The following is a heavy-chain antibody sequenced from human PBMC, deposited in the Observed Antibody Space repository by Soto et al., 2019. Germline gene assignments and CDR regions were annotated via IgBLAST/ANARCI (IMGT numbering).Heavy chain of an antibody. CDR2: INPNSGGT. CDR1: GYTFTGYY. D-gene: IGHD2-2*01. CDR3: ARAASNYCSSTSCSGPWFDP. Sequence: ASVKVSCKASGYTFTGYYMHWVRQAPGQGLEWMGWINPNSGGTNYAQKFQGWVTMTRDTSISTAYMELSRLRSDDTAVYYCARAASNYCSSTSCSGPWFDPWGQGTLVTVS. V-gene: IGHV1-2*04. J-gene: IGHJ5*02.